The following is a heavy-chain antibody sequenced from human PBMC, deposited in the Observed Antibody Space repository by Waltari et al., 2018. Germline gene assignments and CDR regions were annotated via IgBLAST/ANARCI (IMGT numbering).Heavy chain of an antibody. CDR2: VSRTSSYK. J-gene: IGHJ4*02. CDR3: ARDYCNNGSCYWYFDY. V-gene: IGHV3-21*01. CDR1: GFTFSDYS. D-gene: IGHD2-8*01. Sequence: VRLVESGGGLVKPGGSLRLACELSGFTFSDYSLNWVRQAPGKGPEWVSSVSRTSSYKYYADSVKGRFTVSRDNVKGSLFLQMNGLRAEDTGVYYCARDYCNNGSCYWYFDYWGQGTLVTVSS.